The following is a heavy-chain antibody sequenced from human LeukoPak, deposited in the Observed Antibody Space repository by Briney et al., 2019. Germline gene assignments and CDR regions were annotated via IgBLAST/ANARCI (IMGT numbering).Heavy chain of an antibody. CDR1: GGTFSSYA. D-gene: IGHD6-19*01. V-gene: IGHV1-69*04. J-gene: IGHJ4*02. Sequence: SVKVSCKASGGTFSSYAISWVRQAPGQGLEWMGRIIPILGIANYAQKFQGRVTITADKSTSTAYMELSSLRSEDTAVYYCARDGSIAVAGTAFFDYWGQGTLVTVSS. CDR3: ARDGSIAVAGTAFFDY. CDR2: IIPILGIA.